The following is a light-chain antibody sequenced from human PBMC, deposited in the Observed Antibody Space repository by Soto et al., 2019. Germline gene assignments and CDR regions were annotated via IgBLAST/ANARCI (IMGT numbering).Light chain of an antibody. CDR1: QSISNW. J-gene: IGKJ3*01. CDR3: QQYSSYSPFT. CDR2: DAS. V-gene: IGKV1-5*01. Sequence: DIQMTQSPSTLSASVGDRVTVTCRASQSISNWLAWYQQKPGKAPKLLIYDASSLESGVPSRFSGSGSGTEFTLSISSLHPADFATYYCQQYSSYSPFTFGPGTKVDI.